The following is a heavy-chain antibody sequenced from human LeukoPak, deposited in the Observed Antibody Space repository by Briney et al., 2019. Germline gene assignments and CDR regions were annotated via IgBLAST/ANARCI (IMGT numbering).Heavy chain of an antibody. CDR1: GGSISSGDYY. CDR2: IYYSGST. CDR3: ASLDIVARLIDY. J-gene: IGHJ4*02. D-gene: IGHD5-12*01. V-gene: IGHV4-30-4*01. Sequence: SETLSLTCTVSGGSISSGDYYWSWIRQPPGTGLEWIGYIYYSGSTYYNPSLKSRVTISVDTSKNQFSLKLSSVTAADTAVYYCASLDIVARLIDYWGQGTLVTVSS.